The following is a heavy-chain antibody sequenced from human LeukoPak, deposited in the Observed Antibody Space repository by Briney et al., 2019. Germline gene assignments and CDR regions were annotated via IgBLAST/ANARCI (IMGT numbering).Heavy chain of an antibody. D-gene: IGHD2-15*01. Sequence: PGGSLTLSCAASGFTFRSFGMHWVRPAPAKGLEWVAFIRYDGSEKYYANSVEGRCTISRDHSKNAVYLQMNSLRAGDTAVYYCAKDPWDCSGRSWPMYYYYMDVWSKGTTVTVSS. CDR3: AKDPWDCSGRSWPMYYYYMDV. V-gene: IGHV3-30*02. CDR1: GFTFRSFG. CDR2: IRYDGSEK. J-gene: IGHJ6*03.